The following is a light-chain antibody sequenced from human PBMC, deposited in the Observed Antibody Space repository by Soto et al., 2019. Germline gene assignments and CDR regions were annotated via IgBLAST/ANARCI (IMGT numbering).Light chain of an antibody. CDR1: QGIKTD. CDR2: SAS. J-gene: IGKJ4*01. V-gene: IGKV1-17*01. CDR3: LQHNTFPLT. Sequence: DIYMTQSPFSLSATVRDRVTITCRASQGIKTDLAWYQQKPGRAPKRLIYSASTLQGGVPSRFIGSGSGTEFTLTISSLQPEDFATYYCLQHNTFPLTFGGGTKVDIK.